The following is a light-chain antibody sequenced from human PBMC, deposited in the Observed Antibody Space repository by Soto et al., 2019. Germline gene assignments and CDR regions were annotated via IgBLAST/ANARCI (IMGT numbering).Light chain of an antibody. Sequence: EIVLTQSPGTLSLSPGERATLSCRASQSVSSSDLAWLQQKSGQSPRLLIYAASRRAAGVPDRFSGSGSGTDFTLTISRLEPEDFAVYYCQQYGSSWTFGQGTKVDIK. CDR1: QSVSSSD. CDR2: AAS. J-gene: IGKJ1*01. V-gene: IGKV3-20*01. CDR3: QQYGSSWT.